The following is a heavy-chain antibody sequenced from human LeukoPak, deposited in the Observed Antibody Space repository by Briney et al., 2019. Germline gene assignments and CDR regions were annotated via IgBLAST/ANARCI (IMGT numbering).Heavy chain of an antibody. Sequence: SETLSLTCAVYGGSFSGYYWSWIRQPPGKGLEWIGEINHSGSTNYNPSLKGRVTISVDTSKNQFSLKLSSVTAADTAVYYCAVNRVYFDYWGQGTLVTVSS. CDR2: INHSGST. V-gene: IGHV4-34*01. D-gene: IGHD1-14*01. CDR3: AVNRVYFDY. J-gene: IGHJ4*02. CDR1: GGSFSGYY.